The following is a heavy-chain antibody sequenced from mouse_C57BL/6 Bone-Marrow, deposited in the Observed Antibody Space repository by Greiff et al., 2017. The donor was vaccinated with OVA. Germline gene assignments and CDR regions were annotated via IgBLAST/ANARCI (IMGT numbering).Heavy chain of an antibody. Sequence: QVTLKVSGPGILQPSQTLSLTCSFSGFSLSTFGMGVGWIRQPSGKGLEWLAHIWWDDDKYYNPALKSRLTISKDTSKKQVFLKIANVDTADTATYYCARIDYYGRGYAMDYWGQGTSVTVSS. D-gene: IGHD1-1*01. V-gene: IGHV8-8*01. CDR3: ARIDYYGRGYAMDY. J-gene: IGHJ4*01. CDR1: GFSLSTFGMG. CDR2: IWWDDDK.